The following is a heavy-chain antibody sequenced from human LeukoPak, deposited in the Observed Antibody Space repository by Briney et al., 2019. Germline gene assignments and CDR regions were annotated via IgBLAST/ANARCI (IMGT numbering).Heavy chain of an antibody. J-gene: IGHJ5*02. V-gene: IGHV1-69*13. D-gene: IGHD6-13*01. Sequence: GASVKVSCKASGGTFSSYAISWVRQAPGQGLEWMGGIIPTFGTANYAQKFQGRVTITADESTSTAYMELSSLRSEDTAVYYCAREMAYSSSWYDWFDPWGQGTLVTVSS. CDR1: GGTFSSYA. CDR2: IIPTFGTA. CDR3: AREMAYSSSWYDWFDP.